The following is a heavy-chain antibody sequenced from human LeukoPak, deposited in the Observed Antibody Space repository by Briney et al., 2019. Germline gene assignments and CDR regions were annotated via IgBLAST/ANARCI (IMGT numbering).Heavy chain of an antibody. CDR3: AEEYSSRPDYYDY. D-gene: IGHD6-13*01. CDR2: ISGTGGST. J-gene: IGHJ4*02. V-gene: IGHV3-23*01. CDR1: GFTFITYA. Sequence: GGSLRLSCAASGFTFITYAMTWVRQAPGKGLEWVSAISGTGGSTYYADSVRGRFTISRDNSGNTLYLQMNSLRAEDTAVYYCAEEYSSRPDYYDYWGQGTLVTVSS.